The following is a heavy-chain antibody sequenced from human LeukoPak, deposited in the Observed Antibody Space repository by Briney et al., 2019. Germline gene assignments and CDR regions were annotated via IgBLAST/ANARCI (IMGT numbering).Heavy chain of an antibody. V-gene: IGHV1-18*01. D-gene: IGHD6-13*01. Sequence: ASVKVSCKASGYTFTSYGISWVRQAPGQGLEWMGWISAYNGNTNYAQKLQGRVTMTTDTSTSTAYMELRSLRSDDTAVYYYARDAYSSRPTTNAFDIWGQGTMVTVSS. CDR2: ISAYNGNT. CDR1: GYTFTSYG. J-gene: IGHJ3*02. CDR3: ARDAYSSRPTTNAFDI.